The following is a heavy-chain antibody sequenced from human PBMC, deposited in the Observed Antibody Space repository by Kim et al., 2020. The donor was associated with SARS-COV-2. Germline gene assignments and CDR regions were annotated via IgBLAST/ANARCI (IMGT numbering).Heavy chain of an antibody. Sequence: GGSLRLSCAASGFTFSNYAMSWVRQAPGKGLEWVSAIVGGGRTYYADSVKGRFTISRDNSKNTLYLQMNSLRAEDTAVYYCAKDDHFDFWSGYYWDYWGQGTLVTVSS. CDR1: GFTFSNYA. V-gene: IGHV3-23*01. CDR3: AKDDHFDFWSGYYWDY. D-gene: IGHD3-3*01. CDR2: IVGGGRT. J-gene: IGHJ4*02.